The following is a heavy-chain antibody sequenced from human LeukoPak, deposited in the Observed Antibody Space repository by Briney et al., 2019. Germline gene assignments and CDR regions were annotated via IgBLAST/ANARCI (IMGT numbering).Heavy chain of an antibody. CDR1: GFTFSSYS. CDR3: ARSYYDSSGGYYFDY. CDR2: ISSSSSYI. Sequence: GGSLRLSCAASGFTFSSYSMNWVRQAPGKGLEWVSSISSSSSYIYYADPVKGRFTISRDNAKNSLYLQMNSLRAEDTAVYYCARSYYDSSGGYYFDYWGQGTLVTVSS. V-gene: IGHV3-21*01. J-gene: IGHJ4*02. D-gene: IGHD3-22*01.